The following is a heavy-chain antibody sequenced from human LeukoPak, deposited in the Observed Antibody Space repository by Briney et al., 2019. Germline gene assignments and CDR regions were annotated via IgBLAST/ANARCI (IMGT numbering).Heavy chain of an antibody. CDR2: IYTSGST. D-gene: IGHD5-24*01. CDR3: ARGSRWLQAIFDY. V-gene: IGHV4-61*02. Sequence: SSQTLSLTCTVSGGSISSGSYYWSWIRQPAGKGLEWIGRIYTSGSTNYNPSLKSRVTISVDTSKNQFSLKLGSVTAADTAVYYCARGSRWLQAIFDYWGQGTLVTVSS. CDR1: GGSISSGSYY. J-gene: IGHJ4*02.